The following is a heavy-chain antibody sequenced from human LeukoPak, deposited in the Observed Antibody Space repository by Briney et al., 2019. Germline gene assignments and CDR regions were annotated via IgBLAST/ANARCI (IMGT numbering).Heavy chain of an antibody. CDR1: GYTFTSYD. CDR2: MNPNSGNT. J-gene: IGHJ6*03. Sequence: ASVKVSCKASGYTFTSYDINWVRQATGQGLEWMGWMNPNSGNTGYAQKFQGRVTMTRNTSISTAYMELSSLRSEDTAVYYCARGLSYYDILTGSPYYMDVWGKGTTVTISS. CDR3: ARGLSYYDILTGSPYYMDV. D-gene: IGHD3-9*01. V-gene: IGHV1-8*01.